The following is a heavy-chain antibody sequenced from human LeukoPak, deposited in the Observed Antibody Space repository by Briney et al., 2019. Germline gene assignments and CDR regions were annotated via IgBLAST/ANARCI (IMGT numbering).Heavy chain of an antibody. CDR2: IFSSGIT. V-gene: IGHV4-4*07. CDR1: GGSISSYC. D-gene: IGHD4-17*01. J-gene: IGHJ5*02. Sequence: SETLSLTCTVSGGSISSYCWSWIRQPAGKGLEWIGRIFSSGITKYNPSLKSRVTMSVDTSKNQFTLRLSSVTAADTAVYYCARDAPYGDFWFDPWGQGTLVTVSS. CDR3: ARDAPYGDFWFDP.